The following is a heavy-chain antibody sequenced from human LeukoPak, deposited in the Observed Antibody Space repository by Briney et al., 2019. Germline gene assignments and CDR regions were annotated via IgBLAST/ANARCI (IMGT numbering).Heavy chain of an antibody. D-gene: IGHD3-10*01. CDR2: IYYSGST. J-gene: IGHJ4*02. CDR3: ARGSITMVRGVLYYFDY. CDR1: GGSISSYY. Sequence: PSETLSLTCTVSGGSISSYYWSWIRQPPGKGLEWIGYIYYSGSTNYNPSLKSRVAISVDTSKNQFSLKLSSVTAADTAVYYCARGSITMVRGVLYYFDYWGQGTLVTVSS. V-gene: IGHV4-59*01.